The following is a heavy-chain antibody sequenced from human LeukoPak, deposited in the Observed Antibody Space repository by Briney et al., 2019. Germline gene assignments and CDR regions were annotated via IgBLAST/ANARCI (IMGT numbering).Heavy chain of an antibody. V-gene: IGHV4-59*08. CDR1: GGSVSTYY. J-gene: IGHJ3*02. CDR3: ARHLESYDILTGSDAFDI. Sequence: PSETLSLTCTVSGGSVSTYYWSWIRQSPGKGLEWIGYIYDSGSPNYNPSLKSRVTISGDTSTTQFSLRLSSVTAADTAVYFCARHLESYDILTGSDAFDIWGQGTMVTVSS. CDR2: IYDSGSP. D-gene: IGHD3-9*01.